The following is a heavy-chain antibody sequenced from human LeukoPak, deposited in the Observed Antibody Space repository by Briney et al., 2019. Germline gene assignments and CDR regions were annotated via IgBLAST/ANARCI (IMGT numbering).Heavy chain of an antibody. D-gene: IGHD1-14*01. CDR3: ARDGPHNTYDY. V-gene: IGHV4-39*07. J-gene: IGHJ4*02. CDR2: IYYSGST. Sequence: SETLSLTCTVSGGSISSSNYYWGWLRQPPGKDLEWIGTIYYSGSTYYSPSLKSRVTISVDTSKNQFSLKLSSVTAADTAVYYCARDGPHNTYDYWGQGTLVTVSS. CDR1: GGSISSSNYY.